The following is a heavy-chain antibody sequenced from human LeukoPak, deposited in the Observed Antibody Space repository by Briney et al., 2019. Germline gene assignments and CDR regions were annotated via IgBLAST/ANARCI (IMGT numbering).Heavy chain of an antibody. CDR3: ARAPLSFDYVWELRLYYYGMDV. D-gene: IGHD3-16*01. Sequence: ASVKISCKASGYTVISYGSSRVRQAPGGGVEWMGWISTYNGNTDYAQKLQGRVIMTTDKSTSTAYMELRSLRSDDTAVYDCARAPLSFDYVWELRLYYYGMDVWGKGTTVTVSS. CDR1: GYTVISYG. V-gene: IGHV1-18*04. CDR2: ISTYNGNT. J-gene: IGHJ6*04.